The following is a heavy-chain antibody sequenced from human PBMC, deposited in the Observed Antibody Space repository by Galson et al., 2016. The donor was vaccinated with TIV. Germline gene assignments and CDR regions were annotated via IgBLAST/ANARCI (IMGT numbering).Heavy chain of an antibody. CDR3: ARDFLLVKVTEYNWFDP. D-gene: IGHD2-21*02. V-gene: IGHV1-18*01. J-gene: IGHJ5*02. CDR2: IHPDNRNT. CDR1: GYKFLSYG. Sequence: SVKVSCKASGYKFLSYGISWVRQTPGQGLEWMGWIHPDNRNTSSAQKLQGRLTMTTDTSTTTAYLELRRLTSDDPAVYFCARDFLLVKVTEYNWFDPWGQGTQVTVSS.